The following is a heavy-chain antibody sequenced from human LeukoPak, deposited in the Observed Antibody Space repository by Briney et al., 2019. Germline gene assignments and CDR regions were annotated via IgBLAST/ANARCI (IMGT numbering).Heavy chain of an antibody. CDR1: GGSFSSYA. D-gene: IGHD5-24*01. J-gene: IGHJ3*02. V-gene: IGHV1-46*01. CDR2: INPGGANT. CDR3: ARIRDGYNDAYDI. Sequence: ASVKVSCKASGGSFSSYAISWVRQAPGQGLEWMGLINPGGANTNYAQNFQGRVTMTRDTSTSTVYMELSSLRSEDTAIYYCARIRDGYNDAYDIWGQGTVVTVPS.